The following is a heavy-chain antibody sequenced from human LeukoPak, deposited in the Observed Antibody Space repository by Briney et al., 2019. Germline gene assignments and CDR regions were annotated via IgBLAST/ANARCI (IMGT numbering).Heavy chain of an antibody. CDR1: GFTFSDHA. CDR3: AKKALELRDFDL. V-gene: IGHV3-23*01. J-gene: IGHJ2*01. Sequence: PGGSLRLSCAASGFTFSDHAMSWVRQAPGKGLEWVSSISGAGYSTYYADSVKGRFTISRANSRNTVSLQMDSLRAEDTAVYYCAKKALELRDFDLWGRGTLVTVSS. D-gene: IGHD1-26*01. CDR2: ISGAGYST.